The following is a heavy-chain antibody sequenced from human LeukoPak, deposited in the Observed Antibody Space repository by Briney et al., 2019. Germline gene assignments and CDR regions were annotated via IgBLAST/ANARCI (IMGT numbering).Heavy chain of an antibody. V-gene: IGHV4-39*01. D-gene: IGHD1-26*01. Sequence: PSETLSLTCTVSGGSIISSNYYWNWIRQPPGKGLEWIGIIYYSGSTNYNPSLKSRVTISVDRSKDQFSLKLSSVTAADTAVYYCARHSSQRWDLDYWGQGTLVTVSS. CDR3: ARHSSQRWDLDY. CDR2: IYYSGST. J-gene: IGHJ4*02. CDR1: GGSIISSNYY.